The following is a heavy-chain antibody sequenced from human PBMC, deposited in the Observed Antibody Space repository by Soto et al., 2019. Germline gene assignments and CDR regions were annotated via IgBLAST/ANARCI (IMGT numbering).Heavy chain of an antibody. CDR2: IKTDGTIT. J-gene: IGHJ4*02. V-gene: IGHV3-74*01. CDR3: ARNWNGVDY. CDR1: GFTFSNHW. Sequence: EVQLVESGGGLVQPGESLRLSCAASGFTFSNHWMHWVRQAPGERPVWISRIKTDGTITDYADYVKGRFTVSRDNAKNTLFLQMNSLSAEDTAVYYCARNWNGVDYWGQGTLATVSS. D-gene: IGHD1-1*01.